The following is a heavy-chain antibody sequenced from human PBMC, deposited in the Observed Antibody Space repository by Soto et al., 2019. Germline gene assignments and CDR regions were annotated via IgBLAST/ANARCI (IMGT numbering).Heavy chain of an antibody. CDR3: ARERITMVRGVIEVFDY. CDR1: GYTFTGYY. CDR2: INPNSGGT. J-gene: IGHJ4*02. V-gene: IGHV1-2*04. D-gene: IGHD3-10*01. Sequence: ASVKVSCKASGYTFTGYYMHWVRQAPGQGLEWMGWINPNSGGTNYAQKFQGWVTMTRDTSISTAYMELSRLRSDDTAVYYCARERITMVRGVIEVFDYWGQGTLVTVSS.